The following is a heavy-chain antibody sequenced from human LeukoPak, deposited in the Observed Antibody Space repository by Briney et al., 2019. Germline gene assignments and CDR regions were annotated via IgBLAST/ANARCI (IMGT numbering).Heavy chain of an antibody. D-gene: IGHD6-19*01. CDR2: INSDGSST. V-gene: IGHV3-74*01. J-gene: IGHJ4*02. CDR3: ACIAVAGTGSDY. Sequence: PGGSLRLSCAASGFTFSSYWMHWVRQAPGKGLVWVSRINSDGSSTSYADSVKGRFTISRDNAKNTLYLQMNSLRAEDTAVYYYACIAVAGTGSDYWGQGTPVTVSS. CDR1: GFTFSSYW.